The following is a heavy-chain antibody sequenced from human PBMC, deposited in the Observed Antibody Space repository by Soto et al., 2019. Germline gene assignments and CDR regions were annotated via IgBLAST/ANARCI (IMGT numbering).Heavy chain of an antibody. J-gene: IGHJ4*02. D-gene: IGHD6-19*01. CDR2: ISYRGTT. CDR1: GGSISETYW. V-gene: IGHV4-4*02. Sequence: QVQLQESGPGLVEPSETLSLTCAVSGGSISETYWRSWVRQPPGKGLEWIGEISYRGTTHYNPSLRSRVTISMDTSRNQISLTLISVTAADSASYYCARHIGVTGTRGFDYWGQGTLVTVSS. CDR3: ARHIGVTGTRGFDY.